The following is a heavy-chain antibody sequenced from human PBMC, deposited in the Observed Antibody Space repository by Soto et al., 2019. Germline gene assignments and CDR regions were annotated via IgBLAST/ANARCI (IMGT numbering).Heavy chain of an antibody. V-gene: IGHV3-15*01. CDR3: TTGIVVVIPSGMDV. CDR1: GFTFSNAW. J-gene: IGHJ6*02. D-gene: IGHD3-22*01. CDR2: IKRKTDGGTT. Sequence: EVQLVESGGGLVKPGGSLRLSCAASGFTFSNAWMSWVRXXXXXXXXXXGRIKRKTDGGTTDYAAPVKGRFTISRXXXXXXLYXQXXXXXTXXXAXYYCTTGIVVVIPSGMDVWGQGTTVTVSS.